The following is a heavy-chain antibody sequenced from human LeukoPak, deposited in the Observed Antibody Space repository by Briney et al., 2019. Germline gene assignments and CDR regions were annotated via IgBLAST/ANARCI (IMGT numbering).Heavy chain of an antibody. CDR3: ASGSPTGEVDY. J-gene: IGHJ4*02. V-gene: IGHV4-59*01. D-gene: IGHD1-26*01. Sequence: SETLSLTCTVSGASFSSYYWSWIRQPPGKGLEWIGYIYYSGIANYNPSLKSRVTISVDTSKNQFSLKLRSVTAADTAVYYCASGSPTGEVDYWGQGTLVTVSS. CDR1: GASFSSYY. CDR2: IYYSGIA.